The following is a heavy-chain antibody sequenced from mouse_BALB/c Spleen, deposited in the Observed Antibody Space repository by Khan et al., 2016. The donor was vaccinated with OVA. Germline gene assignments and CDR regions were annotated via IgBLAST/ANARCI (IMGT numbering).Heavy chain of an antibody. Sequence: DLVKPGASVKLSCKASGYTFTSYWINWIKQRPGQGLEWIGHIAPGSGSTYYNEMFKGMATLTVDTSSSTAYIQLSSLSSEESAVYFCARSNYYGRSHYAMDYWGQGTSVTVSS. J-gene: IGHJ4*01. D-gene: IGHD1-1*01. CDR3: ARSNYYGRSHYAMDY. CDR2: IAPGSGST. CDR1: GYTFTSYW. V-gene: IGHV1S41*01.